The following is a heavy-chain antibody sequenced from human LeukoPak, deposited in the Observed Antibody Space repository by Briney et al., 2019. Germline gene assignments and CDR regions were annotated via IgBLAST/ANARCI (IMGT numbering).Heavy chain of an antibody. CDR1: GFTFSNYW. CDR3: TRGLPNFSFFDY. Sequence: GGSLRLSCAASGFTFSNYWMHWVRQAPGKGLVWVSRTNSVASTTLYADSVQGRFSVSRDNAKNTLYLQMSSLRAEDTAVYYCTRGLPNFSFFDYWGQGILVTVSS. D-gene: IGHD4/OR15-4a*01. CDR2: TNSVASTT. J-gene: IGHJ4*02. V-gene: IGHV3-74*01.